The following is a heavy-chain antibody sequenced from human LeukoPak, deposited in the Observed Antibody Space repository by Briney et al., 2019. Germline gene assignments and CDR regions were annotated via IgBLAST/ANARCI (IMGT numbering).Heavy chain of an antibody. CDR2: MYNAGST. V-gene: IGHV3-53*01. CDR3: AGGTYYGSGSRPGYFDY. Sequence: PGGSLRLSCAAPGFSVNNNYMSWVRQAPGKGLEWVSTMYNAGSTYYADSVRGRFTISRDSSTNTLYLQMSSLRAEDTAVYYCAGGTYYGSGSRPGYFDYWGQGTLVTVSS. J-gene: IGHJ4*02. D-gene: IGHD3-10*01. CDR1: GFSVNNNY.